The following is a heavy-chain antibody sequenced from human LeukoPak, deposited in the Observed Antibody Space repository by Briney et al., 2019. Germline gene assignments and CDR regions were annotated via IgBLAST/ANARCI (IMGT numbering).Heavy chain of an antibody. J-gene: IGHJ4*02. V-gene: IGHV4-59*08. D-gene: IGHD3-10*01. CDR1: GGSISSYY. CDR3: ARHGMGSGSYYTFDY. Sequence: SETLSLTCTVSGGSISSYYWSWIRQPPGKGPEWIGYIYYSGSTNYNPSLKSRVTISVDTSKNQFSLKLSSVTAADTAVYYCARHGMGSGSYYTFDYWGQGTLVTVSS. CDR2: IYYSGST.